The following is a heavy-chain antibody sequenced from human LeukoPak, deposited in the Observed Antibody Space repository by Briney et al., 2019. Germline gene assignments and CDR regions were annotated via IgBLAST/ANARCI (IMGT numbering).Heavy chain of an antibody. J-gene: IGHJ6*03. CDR3: ARGAQSYYMDV. Sequence: PGRSVTLACAASGFTFSSYWTRWARHAGGGGLVWVSRINSDGGSTSYADSVKGRVTTSRDNAKNTLYLQMNSLRAEDTAVYYCARGAQSYYMDVWGKGTTVTVSS. CDR1: GFTFSSYW. CDR2: INSDGGST. V-gene: IGHV3-74*01.